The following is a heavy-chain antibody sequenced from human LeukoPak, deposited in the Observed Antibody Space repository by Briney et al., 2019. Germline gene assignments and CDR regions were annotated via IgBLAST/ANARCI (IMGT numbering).Heavy chain of an antibody. Sequence: GGSLRLSCAASRFTFSSYWMSWVRQAPGKGLEWVSYISSSSSTIYYADSVKGRFTISRDNAKNSLYLQMNSLRAEDTAVYYCAELGITMIGGVWGKGTTVTISS. D-gene: IGHD3-10*02. V-gene: IGHV3-48*01. J-gene: IGHJ6*04. CDR2: ISSSSSTI. CDR3: AELGITMIGGV. CDR1: RFTFSSYW.